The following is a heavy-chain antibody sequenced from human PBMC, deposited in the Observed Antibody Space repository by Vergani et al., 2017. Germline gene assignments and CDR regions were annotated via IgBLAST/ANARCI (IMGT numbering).Heavy chain of an antibody. D-gene: IGHD1-26*01. CDR1: GFTFSSYS. Sequence: EVQLVESGGGLVQPGGSLRLSCAASGFTFSSYSMNWVRQAPGKGLEWVSYISSSSSTIYYADSVKGRFTISRDNAKNSLYLQMNSLRAEDTAVYYCAVNPPKSIVGATTLNDWGQGTLVTVSS. CDR3: AVNPPKSIVGATTLND. J-gene: IGHJ4*02. CDR2: ISSSSSTI. V-gene: IGHV3-48*04.